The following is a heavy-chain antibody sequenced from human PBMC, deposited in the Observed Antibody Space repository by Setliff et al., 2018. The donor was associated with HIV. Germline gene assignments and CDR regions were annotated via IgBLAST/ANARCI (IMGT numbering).Heavy chain of an antibody. CDR2: MGLLGDT. CDR1: GFIFGTYD. Sequence: GSLRLSCAASGFIFGTYDMHWVRQVAGKGLEWVSAMGLLGDTYYADSVKGRFTISREDAKNSLYLQMNSLRAGDTAVYHCAREIQNCGGNHYYCYMDVWGKGTTVTVSS. J-gene: IGHJ6*03. D-gene: IGHD2-15*01. V-gene: IGHV3-13*01. CDR3: AREIQNCGGNHYYCYMDV.